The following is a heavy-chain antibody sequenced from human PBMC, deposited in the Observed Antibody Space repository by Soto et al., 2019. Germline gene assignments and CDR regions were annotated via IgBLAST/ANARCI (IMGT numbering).Heavy chain of an antibody. V-gene: IGHV4-59*01. J-gene: IGHJ5*02. CDR1: GGSISSYY. CDR2: LSNTGST. Sequence: SETLSLTCTVSGGSISSYYWNWVRQPPGKGLKWIGYLSNTGSTNYNPSLMSRVTISVDTSKNQFSLKLTSVTAADMAVYYCASSPIDISGLLETWGQGALVTVSS. D-gene: IGHD2-21*01. CDR3: ASSPIDISGLLET.